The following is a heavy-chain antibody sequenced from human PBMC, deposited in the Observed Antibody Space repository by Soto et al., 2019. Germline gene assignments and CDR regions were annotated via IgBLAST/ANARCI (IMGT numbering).Heavy chain of an antibody. CDR2: IWYDGSNK. Sequence: PGGSLRLSCAASGFTFSSYGMHWVRQAPGKGLEWVAVIWYDGSNKYYADSVKGRFTISRDNSKNTLYLQMNSLRAEDTAVYYCARDIGPYSSSYLAIWGQGTMVTVSS. J-gene: IGHJ3*02. CDR1: GFTFSSYG. V-gene: IGHV3-33*01. D-gene: IGHD6-6*01. CDR3: ARDIGPYSSSYLAI.